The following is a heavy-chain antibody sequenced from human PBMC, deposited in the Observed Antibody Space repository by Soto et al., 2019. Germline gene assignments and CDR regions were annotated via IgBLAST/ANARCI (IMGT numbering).Heavy chain of an antibody. V-gene: IGHV3-30*18. CDR3: AKEGIELWSAFDF. D-gene: IGHD5-18*01. CDR1: GFTFSSYG. CDR2: VSYDGSNK. Sequence: QVQLVESGGGVVQPGRSLRLSCAASGFTFSSYGMHWVRQAPGKGLEWVSVVSYDGSNKYYADSVKGQFTISRDNAKNTLYLHINSLRPEDTAVYYGAKEGIELWSAFDFWGQGTLVTVSS. J-gene: IGHJ4*02.